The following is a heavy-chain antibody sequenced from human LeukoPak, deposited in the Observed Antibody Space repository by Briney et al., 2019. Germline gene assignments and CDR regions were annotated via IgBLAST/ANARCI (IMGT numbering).Heavy chain of an antibody. CDR2: MKQDGSER. J-gene: IGHJ4*02. CDR3: ARIGGGQQFDG. CDR1: GFIFTDYW. Sequence: PGGSLRLSCGASGFIFTDYWVDWVRQAPGKGLEWVVNMKQDGSERNYLESVKGRFTISRDNAKNSLYLQMNNLRAEDTAIYYGARIGGGQQFDGWGKGPRFTVSS. D-gene: IGHD1-26*01. V-gene: IGHV3-7*01.